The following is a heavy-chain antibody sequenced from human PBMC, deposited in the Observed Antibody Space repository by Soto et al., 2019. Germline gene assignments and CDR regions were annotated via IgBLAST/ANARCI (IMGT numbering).Heavy chain of an antibody. CDR1: GYTLTELS. CDR2: FDPEDGET. D-gene: IGHD3-22*01. J-gene: IGHJ6*02. CDR3: ATARYYYDSSGYSPTSYYYYGMDV. V-gene: IGHV1-24*01. Sequence: ASVKVSCKVSGYTLTELSMHWVRQAPGKGLEWMGGFDPEDGETIYAQMFQGRVTMTEDTFTDTAYLELSSLIFEDTAVYYCATARYYYDSSGYSPTSYYYYGMDVWGQGTTVTVSS.